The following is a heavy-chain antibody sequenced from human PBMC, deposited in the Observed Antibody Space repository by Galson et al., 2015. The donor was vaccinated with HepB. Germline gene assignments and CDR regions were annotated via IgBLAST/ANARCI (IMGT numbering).Heavy chain of an antibody. CDR3: ASPDYEPDMPQPSDAFDI. CDR1: SLSSSSYC. Sequence: SLSSSSYCWGWIRQPPGKALEWIGSIYYSGSTYYNPSLKSRVTISVDTSKNQFSLKLRSVTAADTAVYYCASPDYEPDMPQPSDAFDIWGQGTMVTVSS. D-gene: IGHD4-17*01. CDR2: IYYSGST. V-gene: IGHV4-39*01. J-gene: IGHJ3*02.